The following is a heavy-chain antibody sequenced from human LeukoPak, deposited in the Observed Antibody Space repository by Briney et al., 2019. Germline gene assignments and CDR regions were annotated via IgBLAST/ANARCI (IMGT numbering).Heavy chain of an antibody. J-gene: IGHJ4*02. CDR2: IWYDGSNK. D-gene: IGHD2-15*01. V-gene: IGHV3-33*06. Sequence: PGGSLRLSCAASGFTFSSYGMHWVRQAPGKGLEWVAVIWYDGSNKYYADSVKGRFTISRDNSKNTLYLQMNSLRAEDTAVYYCAKDIYRLLGSFDYWGQGTLVTVSS. CDR3: AKDIYRLLGSFDY. CDR1: GFTFSSYG.